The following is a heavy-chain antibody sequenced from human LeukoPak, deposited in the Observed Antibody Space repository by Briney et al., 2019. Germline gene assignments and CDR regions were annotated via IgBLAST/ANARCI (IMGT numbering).Heavy chain of an antibody. V-gene: IGHV4-4*07. Sequence: TCTVSGGSISSYYWSWIRQPAGKGLEWIGRIYTSGSTNYNPSLKRRVNITVDTSKNQFSLKLSSVTAADTAVYYCARASSWRAFDIWGQGTMVTVSS. D-gene: IGHD6-13*01. J-gene: IGHJ3*02. CDR2: IYTSGST. CDR3: ARASSWRAFDI. CDR1: GGSISSYY.